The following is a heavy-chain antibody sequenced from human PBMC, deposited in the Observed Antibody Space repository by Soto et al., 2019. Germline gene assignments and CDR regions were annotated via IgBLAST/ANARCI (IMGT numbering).Heavy chain of an antibody. CDR1: GGSISSGGYS. Sequence: QLQLQESGSGLVKPSQTLSLTCTVSGGSISSGGYSWSWIRQPPGKGLEWIGSIYHSGSTYYNPSLKSRVPISVDRSKNQFSLNLSSVTAADSAVYYCAGVRGPFCGGECYPPTPNWFDPWGQGTLVTVSS. J-gene: IGHJ5*02. CDR2: IYHSGST. CDR3: AGVRGPFCGGECYPPTPNWFDP. D-gene: IGHD2-21*01. V-gene: IGHV4-30-2*01.